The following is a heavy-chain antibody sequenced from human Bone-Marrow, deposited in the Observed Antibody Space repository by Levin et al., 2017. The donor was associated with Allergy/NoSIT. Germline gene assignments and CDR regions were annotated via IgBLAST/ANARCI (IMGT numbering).Heavy chain of an antibody. V-gene: IGHV3-20*04. Sequence: TGGSLRLSCAASGFTFDDYGMSWVRQAPGKGLEWVSGINWNGGSTGYADSVKGRFTISRDNAKNSLYLQMNSLRAEDTALYYCARDPLWFGELLYFDYWGQGTLVTVSS. CDR3: ARDPLWFGELLYFDY. J-gene: IGHJ4*02. D-gene: IGHD3-10*01. CDR2: INWNGGST. CDR1: GFTFDDYG.